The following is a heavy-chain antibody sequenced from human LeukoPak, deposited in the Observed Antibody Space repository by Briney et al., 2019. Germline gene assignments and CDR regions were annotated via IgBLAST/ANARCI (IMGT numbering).Heavy chain of an antibody. CDR3: ARTYYYGSHPDY. D-gene: IGHD3-10*01. J-gene: IGHJ4*02. CDR2: IIPIFGTA. V-gene: IGHV1-69*05. CDR1: GYTFTSYA. Sequence: SVKVSCKASGYTFTSYAISWVRQAPGQGLEWMGGIIPIFGTANYAQKFQGRVTITTDESTSTAYMELSSLRSEDTAVYYCARTYYYGSHPDYWGQGTLVTVSS.